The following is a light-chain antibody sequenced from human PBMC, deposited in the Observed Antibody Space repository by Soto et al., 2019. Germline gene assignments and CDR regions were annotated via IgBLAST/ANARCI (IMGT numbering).Light chain of an antibody. CDR3: QEYESHLRT. V-gene: IGKV1-5*01. Sequence: GDRITITCRASETISSWLAWYLQKSGKAPQLLIYDASTLESGVPSRFSGSGFGTEFSLTISSLQPDDFATYYCQEYESHLRTFGPGTKVEIK. CDR2: DAS. CDR1: ETISSW. J-gene: IGKJ1*01.